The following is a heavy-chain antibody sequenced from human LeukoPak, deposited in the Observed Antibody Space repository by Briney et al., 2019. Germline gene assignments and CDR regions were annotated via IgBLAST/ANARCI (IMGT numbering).Heavy chain of an antibody. D-gene: IGHD5-12*01. CDR1: GGTFSSYA. CDR2: INPNSGGT. J-gene: IGHJ4*02. CDR3: AIKVATMNLFDY. V-gene: IGHV1-2*02. Sequence: ASVKVSCKASGGTFSSYAISWVRQAPGQGLEWMGWINPNSGGTNYAQKFQGRVTMTRDTSISTAYMELSRLRSDDTAVYYCAIKVATMNLFDYWGQGTLVTVSS.